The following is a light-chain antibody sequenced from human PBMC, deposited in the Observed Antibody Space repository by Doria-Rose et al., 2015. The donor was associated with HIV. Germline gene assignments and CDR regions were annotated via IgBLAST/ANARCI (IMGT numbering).Light chain of an antibody. V-gene: IGKV2-28*01. CDR2: LGS. CDR3: MQALQTPYT. Sequence: MTQSPLSLPVTPGPPASLPCRSSQSPLHTIGYNYLDWYLQKPGQSPQLLIYLGSNRASGVPDRFSGSGSGTDFTLKISRVEAEDVGVYYCMQALQTPYTFGQGTKLEIK. J-gene: IGKJ2*01. CDR1: QSPLHTIGYNY.